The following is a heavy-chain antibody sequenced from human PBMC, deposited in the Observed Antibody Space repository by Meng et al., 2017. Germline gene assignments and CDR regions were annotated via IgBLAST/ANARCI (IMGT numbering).Heavy chain of an antibody. CDR1: GGSISSYY. V-gene: IGHV4-59*01. CDR3: ARDGYHYDSSGYYPPQVDAFDI. Sequence: GSLRLSCTGSGGSISSYYWSWIRQLPGKGLEWIGYIYYSGSTNYNLSLKSRVTISVDTSKNQFSLKLSSVSAADTAVYYCARDGYHYDSSGYYPPQVDAFDIWGQGIMVTVSS. J-gene: IGHJ3*02. CDR2: IYYSGST. D-gene: IGHD3-22*01.